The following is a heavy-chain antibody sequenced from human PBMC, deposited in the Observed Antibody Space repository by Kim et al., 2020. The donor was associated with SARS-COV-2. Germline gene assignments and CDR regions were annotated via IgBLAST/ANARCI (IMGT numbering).Heavy chain of an antibody. J-gene: IGHJ3*02. Sequence: GGSLRLSCAASGFAFDDYVMHWVRQAPGKGLEWVSSINWNSGTIEYVDSVRCRFTVSRDNAKNSLYLQMNSLRSEDTALYYCAKVGSSSGWSIDAFDIWGQGTKVTVS. CDR3: AKVGSSSGWSIDAFDI. D-gene: IGHD6-19*01. CDR1: GFAFDDYV. CDR2: INWNSGTI. V-gene: IGHV3-9*01.